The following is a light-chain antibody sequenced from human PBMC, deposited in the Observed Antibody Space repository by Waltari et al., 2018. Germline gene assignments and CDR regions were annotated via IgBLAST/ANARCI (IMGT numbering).Light chain of an antibody. Sequence: QSVVTQPHSESGTPEQRVPISCSGSRSNIGSNNVYWYQRLPGTAPKLLIYRNDQRPSWVPDRFSGSNSGTSASLVISGLRSEDEAYYFCAAWDDNLSGVAFGGGTKLTVL. V-gene: IGLV1-47*01. CDR2: RND. CDR1: RSNIGSNN. J-gene: IGLJ2*01. CDR3: AAWDDNLSGVA.